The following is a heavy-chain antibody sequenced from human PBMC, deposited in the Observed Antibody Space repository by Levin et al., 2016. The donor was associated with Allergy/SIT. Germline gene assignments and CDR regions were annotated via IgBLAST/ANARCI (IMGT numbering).Heavy chain of an antibody. V-gene: IGHV5-51*01. CDR3: ARTKELWPTNFYMDV. CDR1: GYSFTTYW. Sequence: GESLKISCRGSGYSFTTYWIGWVRQMPGKGLEWMGIIYPGDSETRYSPSFQGQVTISADRSISTAYLQWSSLKASDTAIYYCARTKELWPTNFYMDVWGKGTTVTVS. CDR2: IYPGDSET. J-gene: IGHJ6*03. D-gene: IGHD3-16*01.